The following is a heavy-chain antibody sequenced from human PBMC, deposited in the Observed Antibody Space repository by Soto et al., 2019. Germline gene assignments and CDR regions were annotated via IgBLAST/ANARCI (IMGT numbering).Heavy chain of an antibody. CDR3: VRGAKGGYYVDV. D-gene: IGHD6-13*01. V-gene: IGHV3-74*01. J-gene: IGHJ6*03. Sequence: EVQLVESGGGSVQPGESLRLSCAASGFPFSSYWIHWVRQAPGKGLVWVSRIKYDGTITNYADSLKGRLTISRDNAVNTVHLQMNSLRVEDTAVYYCVRGAKGGYYVDVWVKGTTVTVSS. CDR1: GFPFSSYW. CDR2: IKYDGTIT.